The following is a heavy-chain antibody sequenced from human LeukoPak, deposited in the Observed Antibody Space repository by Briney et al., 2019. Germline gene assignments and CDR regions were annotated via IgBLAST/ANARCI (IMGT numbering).Heavy chain of an antibody. Sequence: SETLSLTCTVSGGSISSSSYYWGWIRQPPGKGLEWIGSIYYSGSTYYNPSLKSRVTISVDTSKNQFSLKLSSVTAADTAVYYCARGDYDSSGYPLDYWGQGTLVTVSS. V-gene: IGHV4-39*01. CDR1: GGSISSSSYY. J-gene: IGHJ4*02. D-gene: IGHD3-22*01. CDR2: IYYSGST. CDR3: ARGDYDSSGYPLDY.